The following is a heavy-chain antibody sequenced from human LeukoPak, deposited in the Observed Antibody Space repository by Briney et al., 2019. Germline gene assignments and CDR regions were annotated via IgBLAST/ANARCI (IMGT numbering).Heavy chain of an antibody. CDR3: ARVRRGSGSYQSYYFDY. V-gene: IGHV3-48*03. J-gene: IGHJ4*02. Sequence: PGGSLRLSCAASGFTFSNYEMNWVRQAPGKGLEWVSYISGSGITIYYADSVKGRFTISRDNAKNSLYLQMNSLRAEDTAVYHCARVRRGSGSYQSYYFDYWGQGTLVTVSS. CDR2: ISGSGITI. D-gene: IGHD3-10*01. CDR1: GFTFSNYE.